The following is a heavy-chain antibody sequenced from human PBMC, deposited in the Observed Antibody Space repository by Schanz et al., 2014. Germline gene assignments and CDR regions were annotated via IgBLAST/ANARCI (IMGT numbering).Heavy chain of an antibody. CDR3: ARAGQDYSDSSGYYFGN. J-gene: IGHJ4*02. D-gene: IGHD3-22*01. Sequence: QVQLVQSGGEVKTPGASVKVSCKASGGTFSSFAIFWVRQAPGQGLEWMGTIIPILDITNYAQKFQGRVTITADKSTSTAYMELSNLRSEDTAVYYCARAGQDYSDSSGYYFGNWGQGTLVTVSS. CDR2: IIPILDIT. CDR1: GGTFSSFA. V-gene: IGHV1-69*04.